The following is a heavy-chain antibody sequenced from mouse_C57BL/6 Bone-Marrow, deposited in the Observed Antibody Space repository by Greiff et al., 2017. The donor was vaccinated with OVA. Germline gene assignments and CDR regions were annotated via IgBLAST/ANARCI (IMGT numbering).Heavy chain of an antibody. CDR2: IDPEDGET. CDR1: GFNIKDYY. D-gene: IGHD2-4*01. Sequence: VQLQQSGAELVKPGASVKLSCTASGFNIKDYYMPWVKQRTEQGLEWIGRIDPEDGETKYAPKFQGKATITADTSSNTAYLQLSSLTSEDTAVYYCARRGLRRRAWFAYWGQGTLVTVSA. J-gene: IGHJ3*01. V-gene: IGHV14-2*01. CDR3: ARRGLRRRAWFAY.